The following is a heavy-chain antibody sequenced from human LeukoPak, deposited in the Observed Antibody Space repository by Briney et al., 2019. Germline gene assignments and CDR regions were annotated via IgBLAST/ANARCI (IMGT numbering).Heavy chain of an antibody. Sequence: SETLSLTCTVSGGSISSSSYYWGWIRQPPGKGLEWIGSIYYSGSTYYNPSLKSRVTISVDTSKNQFSLKLSSVTAADTAVYYCARQQFPDVNDAFDIWGQGTMVTVSS. D-gene: IGHD2-21*01. V-gene: IGHV4-39*01. CDR1: GGSISSSSYY. J-gene: IGHJ3*02. CDR3: ARQQFPDVNDAFDI. CDR2: IYYSGST.